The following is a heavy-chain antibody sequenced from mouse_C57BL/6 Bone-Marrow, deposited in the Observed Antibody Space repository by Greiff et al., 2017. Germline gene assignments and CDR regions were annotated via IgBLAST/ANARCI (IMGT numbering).Heavy chain of an antibody. Sequence: QVQLQQPGAELVKPGASVTLSCKASGYTFTSYWMHWVKQRTGHGLEWIGMIHPNSGSTNYNEKFKSQATLTVDKSASTAYMQLSSLTSEDSAVYYCAPYGYWGQGTSVTVSS. CDR2: IHPNSGST. J-gene: IGHJ4*01. D-gene: IGHD1-1*02. CDR3: APYGY. CDR1: GYTFTSYW. V-gene: IGHV1-64*01.